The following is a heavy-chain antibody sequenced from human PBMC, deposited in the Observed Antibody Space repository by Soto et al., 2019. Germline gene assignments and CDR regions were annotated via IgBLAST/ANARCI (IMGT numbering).Heavy chain of an antibody. V-gene: IGHV3-23*01. CDR3: AKKRGGGRYTNWSFAV. D-gene: IGHD2-2*02. Sequence: EVQLLDSGGGLVQPGGSLRLSCAASGFMFSCCAMSWVRQAPGKGLEWVSTIHGDGDYSHYTDSVEGRFTISRDNSGNTLDLQMTSLGGDDTAVYYCAKKRGGGRYTNWSFAVWGRGTRVTVSS. CDR2: IHGDGDYS. J-gene: IGHJ2*01. CDR1: GFMFSCCA.